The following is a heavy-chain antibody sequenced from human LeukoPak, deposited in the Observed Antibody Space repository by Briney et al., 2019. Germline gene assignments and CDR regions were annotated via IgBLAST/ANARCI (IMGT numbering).Heavy chain of an antibody. CDR3: ARQQLVADYYFDY. V-gene: IGHV5-51*01. CDR1: GYSFTSYW. J-gene: IGHJ4*02. CDR2: IYPGDSDT. D-gene: IGHD6-6*01. Sequence: GESLKISCKGSGYSFTSYWIGWVRQMPGKGLEWMGSIYPGDSDTRYIPPFQGQVTISAAKSISTAYLQWSSPKASDTAIYYCARQQLVADYYFDYWGQGTLVTVSS.